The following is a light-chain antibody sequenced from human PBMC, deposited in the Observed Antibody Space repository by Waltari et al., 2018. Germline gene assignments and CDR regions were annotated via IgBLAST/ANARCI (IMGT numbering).Light chain of an antibody. CDR2: KAS. V-gene: IGKV1-5*03. CDR1: QSISGW. J-gene: IGKJ1*01. Sequence: DIQMTQSPSTLSASVGDRVTITCRASQSISGWLAWYQQNPGKAPKLLIYKASTLESGVPSMFSGSGSGTEFTLTINSLQPDDFATYYCQQYDTFMWTFGQGTKVDI. CDR3: QQYDTFMWT.